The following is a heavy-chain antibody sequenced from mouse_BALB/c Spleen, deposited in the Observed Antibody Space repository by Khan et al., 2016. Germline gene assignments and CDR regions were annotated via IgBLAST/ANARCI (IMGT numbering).Heavy chain of an antibody. J-gene: IGHJ2*01. Sequence: EVKLLESGGGLVQPGGSLKLSCAASGFDFSRYWMSWVRQAPGKGLEWIGEIKPDRSTINYTPSLTDKFIISRDNDKNSLYLHLSKMAAEDTALYYCTRLDSYGFVDYWGQDTTLTVSS. D-gene: IGHD1-1*01. CDR1: GFDFSRYW. CDR2: IKPDRSTI. V-gene: IGHV4-1*02. CDR3: TRLDSYGFVDY.